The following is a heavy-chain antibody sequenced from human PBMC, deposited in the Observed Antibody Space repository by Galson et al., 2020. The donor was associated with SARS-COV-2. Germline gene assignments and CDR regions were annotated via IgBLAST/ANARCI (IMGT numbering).Heavy chain of an antibody. CDR3: ARGPRFGELVSPFDY. V-gene: IGHV3-30-3*01. Sequence: TGGSLRLSCAASGYTFSTYAMHWVRQAPRQGLERVAVIPNDGSNRYYADSVKGRFTISRDNSKNTLYVQMNSLRAEDTAVYYCARGPRFGELVSPFDYWGQGTLVTVSS. J-gene: IGHJ4*02. D-gene: IGHD3-10*01. CDR2: IPNDGSNR. CDR1: GYTFSTYA.